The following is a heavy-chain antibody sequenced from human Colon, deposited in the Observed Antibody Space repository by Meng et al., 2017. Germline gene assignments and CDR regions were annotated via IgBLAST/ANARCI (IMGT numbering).Heavy chain of an antibody. D-gene: IGHD3-10*01. Sequence: VQLQGAGPGLVTPSQPLTLLCASSGDSITSGGDHWSWVRQRPGRGLEWVRHIYSGGSAFYNPALRSRLTMSTDRSANQFSLRVTSVTAADTATYFCARGLKGSLEFWGQGALVTVSS. CDR3: ARGLKGSLEF. CDR1: GDSITSGGDH. V-gene: IGHV4-31*11. CDR2: IYSGGSA. J-gene: IGHJ4*02.